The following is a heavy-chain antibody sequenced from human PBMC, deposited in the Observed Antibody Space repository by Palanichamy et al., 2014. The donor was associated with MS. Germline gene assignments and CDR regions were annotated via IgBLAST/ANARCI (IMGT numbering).Heavy chain of an antibody. D-gene: IGHD2-8*01. Sequence: VQLVQSGAEVRSLGPSVKVSCKASGYTFTSYAMHWVRQAPGKGLSGWDGSTLAMVTQNNSQKFQGRVTITRDTSASTAYMELSSLRSEDTAVYYCARDITYCTNGVCYRYYFDYWGQGTLVTVSS. CDR3: ARDITYCTNGVCYRYYFDY. CDR2: STLAMVT. CDR1: GYTFTSYA. J-gene: IGHJ4*02. V-gene: IGHV1-3*01.